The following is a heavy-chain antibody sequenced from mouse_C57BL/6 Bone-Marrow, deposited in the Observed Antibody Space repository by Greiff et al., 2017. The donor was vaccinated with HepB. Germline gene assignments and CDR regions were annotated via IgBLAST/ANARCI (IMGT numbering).Heavy chain of an antibody. V-gene: IGHV1-54*01. J-gene: IGHJ1*03. CDR2: INPGSGGT. CDR1: GYAFTNYL. CDR3: ARGLRWRYFDV. Sequence: QVQLQQSGAELVRPGTSVKVSCKASGYAFTNYLIEWVKQRPGQGLEWIGVINPGSGGTNYNEKFKGKATLTADKSSSTAYMQLSSLTSEDSAVYFCARGLRWRYFDVWGTGTTVTVSS. D-gene: IGHD1-1*01.